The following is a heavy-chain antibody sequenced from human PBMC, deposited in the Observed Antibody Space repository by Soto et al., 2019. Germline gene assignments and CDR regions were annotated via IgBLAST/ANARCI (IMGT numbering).Heavy chain of an antibody. CDR1: GFSLRTTGVG. CDR2: IYWNDDK. CDR3: AHTWRLPFDY. Sequence: QITLKESGPTLVEPTQTLTLTCTYSGFSLRTTGVGVGWIRQPPGKALEWLGIIYWNDDKRYSPSLKNRFTLTSDISKTQVVLTMTNIDPLHTATYYSAHTWRLPFDYWCQGTLVILSS. V-gene: IGHV2-5*01. J-gene: IGHJ4*02.